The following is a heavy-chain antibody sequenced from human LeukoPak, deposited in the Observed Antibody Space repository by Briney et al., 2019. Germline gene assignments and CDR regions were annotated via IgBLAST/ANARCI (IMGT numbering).Heavy chain of an antibody. J-gene: IGHJ4*02. CDR1: GFTFSNAW. CDR2: IKSKTDGGTT. CDR3: TTSREDHFDY. Sequence: GGSLRLSCAASGFTFSNAWMSWVRQAPGKGLEWVSRIKSKTDGGTTDYAAPVKGRFTISRDDSKNTLYLQMNSLKTEDTAVYYCTTSREDHFDYWGQGTLVTVSS. V-gene: IGHV3-15*01.